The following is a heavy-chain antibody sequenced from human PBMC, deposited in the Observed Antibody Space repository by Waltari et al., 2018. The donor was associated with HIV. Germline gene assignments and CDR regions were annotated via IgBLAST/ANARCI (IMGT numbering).Heavy chain of an antibody. Sequence: QVQLQQWGAGLLKPSATLSLTCAVYGGSFSDDYWSWIRPPPGKGLEWIGENNQYGHTNYNPSLKSRVTISVDTSKNQFSRKLTSLSDADTAVYYCARVVVMYWYFDLWGRGTLVTVSS. CDR3: ARVVVMYWYFDL. CDR1: GGSFSDDY. D-gene: IGHD2-21*01. V-gene: IGHV4-34*01. CDR2: NNQYGHT. J-gene: IGHJ2*01.